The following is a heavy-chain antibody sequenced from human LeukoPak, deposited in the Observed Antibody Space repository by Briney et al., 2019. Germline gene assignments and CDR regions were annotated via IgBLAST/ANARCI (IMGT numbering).Heavy chain of an antibody. CDR1: GFTFGDYP. J-gene: IGHJ4*02. CDR2: IRSKAYGGTA. Sequence: GSLRLSCTASGFTFGDYPMTWVRQAPGKGLEWVGFIRSKAYGGTADYAASVRGRFTISRDDSKSIAFLQMNSLKTEDTAMYYCICFGSGSYYGRGTFDYWGQGTLVTVSS. CDR3: ICFGSGSYYGRGTFDY. V-gene: IGHV3-49*04. D-gene: IGHD3-10*01.